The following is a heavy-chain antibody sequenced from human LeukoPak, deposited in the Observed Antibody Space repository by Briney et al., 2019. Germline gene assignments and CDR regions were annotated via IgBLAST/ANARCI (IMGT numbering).Heavy chain of an antibody. CDR3: ARADGSSWVFYWFDP. Sequence: SETLSLTCTVSDDSISDYYRGWIRQPPGKGLEWIGYIYYSGSTNYNPSLKSRVTISVDTSKNQFSLKLSSVTAADTAVYYCARADGSSWVFYWFDPWGQGTLVTVSS. V-gene: IGHV4-59*01. CDR1: DDSISDYY. J-gene: IGHJ5*02. D-gene: IGHD6-13*01. CDR2: IYYSGST.